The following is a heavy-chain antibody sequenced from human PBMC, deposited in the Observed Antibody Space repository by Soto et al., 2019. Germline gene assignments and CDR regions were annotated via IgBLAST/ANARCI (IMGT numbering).Heavy chain of an antibody. J-gene: IGHJ4*02. D-gene: IGHD5-12*01. CDR2: INGGGGST. V-gene: IGHV3-23*01. CDR1: GFTFSSYA. CDR3: AKDSGYGGYGTR. Sequence: EVHLLESGGGWVQPGGSLRLSCAASGFTFSSYAMSWVRQAPGKGLEWVSAINGGGGSTYYADSVKGRFTISRDNSKNTLYLQLNSLRAEDTAVYFCAKDSGYGGYGTRWGQGTLVTVSS.